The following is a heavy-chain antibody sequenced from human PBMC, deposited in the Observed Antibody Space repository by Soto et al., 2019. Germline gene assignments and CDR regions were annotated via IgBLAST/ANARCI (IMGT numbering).Heavy chain of an antibody. CDR2: ISGSGDSP. CDR3: AKEGTSGLYYFDY. Sequence: EVQLLESGGGLVQPGGSLRLSCAASGFTFSNYAIRWVRQAPGKGLEWVSIISGSGDSPYYADSAKGRFTISRDNSRNTLYLQMNSLRAGDSAKYYCAKEGTSGLYYFDYWGPGTLFTVSS. CDR1: GFTFSNYA. D-gene: IGHD6-19*01. J-gene: IGHJ4*02. V-gene: IGHV3-23*01.